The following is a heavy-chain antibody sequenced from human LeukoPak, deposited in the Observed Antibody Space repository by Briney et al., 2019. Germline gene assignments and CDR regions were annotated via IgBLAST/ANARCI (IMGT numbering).Heavy chain of an antibody. CDR2: IIPIFGTA. D-gene: IGHD6-19*01. CDR1: GGTFSSYA. V-gene: IGHV1-69*13. CDR3: ARPRDPGLAVAIDY. Sequence: GASVKVSCKASGGTFSSYAISWVRQAPGQGLEWMGGIIPIFGTANYAQKFQGRVTITADESTSTAYMELSSLRSEDTAVYYCARPRDPGLAVAIDYWGQGTLVTVSS. J-gene: IGHJ4*02.